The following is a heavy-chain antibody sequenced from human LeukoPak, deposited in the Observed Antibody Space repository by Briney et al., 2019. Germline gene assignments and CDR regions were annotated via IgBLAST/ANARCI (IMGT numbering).Heavy chain of an antibody. J-gene: IGHJ4*02. CDR2: IHYSGSS. Sequence: SETLSLTCTVSGGSISSSYWSWIRQPPGKGLEWIGYIHYSGSSNYNPSLKSRVTISVDTSKNQISLKLRFVTAADTAVYYCARGLDYYDSSGYYYVESPADYWGQGTLVTVSS. V-gene: IGHV4-59*01. CDR1: GGSISSSY. D-gene: IGHD3-22*01. CDR3: ARGLDYYDSSGYYYVESPADY.